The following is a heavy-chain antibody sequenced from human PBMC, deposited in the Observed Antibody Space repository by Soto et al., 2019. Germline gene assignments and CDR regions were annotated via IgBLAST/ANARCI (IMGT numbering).Heavy chain of an antibody. CDR1: GYTFTSYG. J-gene: IGHJ4*02. Sequence: ASVKVSFKASGYTFTSYGISWVRQAPGQGPEWMGWISAYNGNTNCAQKLQGRVTMTTDTSTSTAYMELRSLRSDDTAVYYCARGTRYGDYDCHWGQGTLVTVSS. D-gene: IGHD4-17*01. CDR3: ARGTRYGDYDCH. CDR2: ISAYNGNT. V-gene: IGHV1-18*01.